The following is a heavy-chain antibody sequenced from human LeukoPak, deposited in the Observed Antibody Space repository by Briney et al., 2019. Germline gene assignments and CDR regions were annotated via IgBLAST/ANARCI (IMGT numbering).Heavy chain of an antibody. J-gene: IGHJ4*02. CDR3: ARGFCTSTSCYGSY. Sequence: GGSLRLSCAASGFTFRSYTINSVRQAPGKGLEWVSSISSSSSSIYYADSVKGRFTISRDNAKKSLYLQMNSLRAEDTAMYYCARGFCTSTSCYGSYWGQGTLVTVSS. D-gene: IGHD2-2*01. CDR1: GFTFRSYT. CDR2: ISSSSSSI. V-gene: IGHV3-21*01.